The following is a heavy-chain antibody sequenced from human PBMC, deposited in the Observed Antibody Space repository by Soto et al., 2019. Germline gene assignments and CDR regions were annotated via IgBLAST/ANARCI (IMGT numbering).Heavy chain of an antibody. Sequence: ASVKVSCKASGYTFTSYAMHLVRQAPGQRLEWMGWINAGNGNTKYSQKFQGRVTITRDTSASTAYMELSSLRSEDTAVYYCAKGSDFWSGYYIGVPSNWFDPWGQGTLVTVSS. CDR3: AKGSDFWSGYYIGVPSNWFDP. CDR2: INAGNGNT. D-gene: IGHD3-3*01. V-gene: IGHV1-3*01. J-gene: IGHJ5*02. CDR1: GYTFTSYA.